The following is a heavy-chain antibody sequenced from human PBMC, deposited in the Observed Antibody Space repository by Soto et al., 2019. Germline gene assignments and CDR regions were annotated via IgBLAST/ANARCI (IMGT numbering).Heavy chain of an antibody. V-gene: IGHV3-48*03. Sequence: PGGSLGLACAASGFSFSSHEMNWVRQAPGKGLEWVSYISSGATTIYYADSVKGRFTISRDNAKNSLYLQMNSLRAEDTAVYFCAKGNSPVTVFWGQGTLVTVSS. D-gene: IGHD3-16*02. J-gene: IGHJ4*02. CDR1: GFSFSSHE. CDR3: AKGNSPVTVF. CDR2: ISSGATTI.